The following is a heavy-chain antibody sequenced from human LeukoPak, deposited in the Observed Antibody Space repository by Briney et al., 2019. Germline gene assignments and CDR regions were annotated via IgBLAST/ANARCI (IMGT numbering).Heavy chain of an antibody. CDR3: AKTYQGVTSNFDY. Sequence: GGSLRLSCAASGFTFSNYWMHWVRQAPGKGLVWVSRINGDGSTTNYADSVKGRFTISRDNSKNTLYLQMYSLRAEDTAVYYCAKTYQGVTSNFDYWGQGTLVTVSS. CDR1: GFTFSNYW. D-gene: IGHD2-21*02. CDR2: INGDGSTT. V-gene: IGHV3-74*01. J-gene: IGHJ4*02.